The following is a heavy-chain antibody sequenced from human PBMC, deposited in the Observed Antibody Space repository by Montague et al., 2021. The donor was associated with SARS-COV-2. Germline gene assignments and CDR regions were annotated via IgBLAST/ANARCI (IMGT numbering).Heavy chain of an antibody. Sequence: SETLSLTCAVYGGSFSGYYWNWIRQPPGKGLEWTGEINHSGSTNYNPSLKSRVTMSVDTSKNQFSLKLSSVTAADTAVYYCARGARQGYGFRLGSFDSWGQGTLSPCPQ. V-gene: IGHV4-34*01. CDR1: GGSFSGYY. CDR3: ARGARQGYGFRLGSFDS. CDR2: INHSGST. J-gene: IGHJ4*02. D-gene: IGHD3-10*01.